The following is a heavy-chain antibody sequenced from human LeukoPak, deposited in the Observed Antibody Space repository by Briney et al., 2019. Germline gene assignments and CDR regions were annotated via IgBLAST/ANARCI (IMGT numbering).Heavy chain of an antibody. Sequence: PGGSLRLSCAASGFVFRNFGIHWVRQAPGKGLEWVTFIRNDGSDKYYTASVKGRFTISRDNSKNTLYLQMNSLRAEDTAVYYCARGGSYLSAFDIWGQGTMVTVSS. CDR1: GFVFRNFG. CDR2: IRNDGSDK. V-gene: IGHV3-30*02. J-gene: IGHJ3*02. CDR3: ARGGSYLSAFDI. D-gene: IGHD1-26*01.